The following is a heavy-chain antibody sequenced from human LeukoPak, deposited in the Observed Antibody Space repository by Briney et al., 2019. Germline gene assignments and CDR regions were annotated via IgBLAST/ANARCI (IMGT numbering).Heavy chain of an antibody. CDR2: IYYSGST. CDR1: GGSISSSSYY. J-gene: IGHJ4*02. Sequence: PSETLSLTCTVSGGSISSSSYYWGWIRQPPGKGLEWIGSIYYSGSTYYNPSLKSRVTISVDTSKNQFSLKLSSVTAADTAVYYCARVYIAAAGTHNYWGQGTLVTVSS. D-gene: IGHD6-13*01. V-gene: IGHV4-39*01. CDR3: ARVYIAAAGTHNY.